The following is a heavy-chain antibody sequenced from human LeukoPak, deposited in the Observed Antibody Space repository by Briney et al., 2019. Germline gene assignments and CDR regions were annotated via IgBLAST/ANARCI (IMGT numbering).Heavy chain of an antibody. CDR2: IRYDGSNK. J-gene: IGHJ4*02. D-gene: IGHD2-2*01. CDR1: GFTFSSYG. V-gene: IGHV3-30*02. CDR3: AKRGYCSSTSCYAFDY. Sequence: GGSLRLSCAASGFTFSSYGMHWVRQAPGKGLEWVAFIRYDGSNKYYADSVKGRFTISRDNSKNTLYLQMNSLRAEDTAVCYCAKRGYCSSTSCYAFDYWGQGTLVTVSS.